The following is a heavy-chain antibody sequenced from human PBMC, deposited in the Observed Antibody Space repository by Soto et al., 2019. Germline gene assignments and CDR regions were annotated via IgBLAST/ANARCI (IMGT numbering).Heavy chain of an antibody. V-gene: IGHV1-18*01. J-gene: IGHJ6*02. Sequence: ASVKVSCKAIGYTSSSYGINWVRQARGQGLEWMGWISVFNGDTKYAQKFQGRVAITKDPGTSTAHMELRSLRSDDAAVYFCATKDDHKDDQPYYYGMDIWGQGTTVTVSS. CDR3: ATKDDHKDDQPYYYGMDI. CDR2: ISVFNGDT. D-gene: IGHD3-16*01. CDR1: GYTSSSYG.